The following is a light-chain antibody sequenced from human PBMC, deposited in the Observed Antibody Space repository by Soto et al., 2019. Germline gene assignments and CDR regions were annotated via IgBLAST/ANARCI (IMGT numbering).Light chain of an antibody. V-gene: IGLV2-14*03. CDR2: DVS. CDR1: SSGIRDYNY. J-gene: IGLJ1*01. CDR3: SSKSPDF. Sequence: QSALTQPASVSGSPGQSITISCTGTSSGIRDYNYVSWYQQLPGNAPKLIMYDVSNRPSGISNRFSGYKSGNTASLTISGLQAEDEADYYCSSKSPDFFGTGTKLTVL.